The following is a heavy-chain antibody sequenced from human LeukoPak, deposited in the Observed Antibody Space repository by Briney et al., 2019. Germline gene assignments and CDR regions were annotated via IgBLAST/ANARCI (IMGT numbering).Heavy chain of an antibody. D-gene: IGHD1-14*01. CDR3: VKDWSRDRNGHWFDS. J-gene: IGHJ5*01. CDR2: TSPNGDTT. CDR1: GFTFNNYV. V-gene: IGHV3-64D*09. Sequence: PGGSLRLSCSASGFTFNNYVMHWVRQAPGKGLEYVSATSPNGDTTYYTDSVKGRFTISRDNSKNTLSLQMSSLRAEDTAVYYCVKDWSRDRNGHWFDSWGQGTLVTVSS.